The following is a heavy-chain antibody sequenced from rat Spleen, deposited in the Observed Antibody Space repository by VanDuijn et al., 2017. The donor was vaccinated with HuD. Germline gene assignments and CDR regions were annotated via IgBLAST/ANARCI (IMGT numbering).Heavy chain of an antibody. CDR3: TRDRYGGSAYNWFAY. V-gene: IGHV5-58*01. J-gene: IGHJ3*01. Sequence: EVQLVETGGGLVQPGRSLKLSCVASGFTFSNYWMYWIRQAPGKGLELVSSISTDGTNTYYPDSVKGRFTMSRDNAENTVYLQMNSLRSEDTATYYCTRDRYGGSAYNWFAYWGQGTLVTVSS. CDR2: ISTDGTNT. CDR1: GFTFSNYW. D-gene: IGHD1-11*01.